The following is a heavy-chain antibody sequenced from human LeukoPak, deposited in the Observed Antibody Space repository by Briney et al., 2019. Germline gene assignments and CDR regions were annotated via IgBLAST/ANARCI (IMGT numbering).Heavy chain of an antibody. CDR3: VKGVAVNKGYYFDH. CDR2: ISWNSRTI. CDR1: GFTFEDYA. Sequence: GRSLRLSCAASGFTFEDYAMHWVRQAPGKGLEWVSTISWNSRTIGYADSVKGRFTISRDNAKNSLYLQMNSLTVEDRALYYCVKGVAVNKGYYFDHWGQGSLVTVSS. V-gene: IGHV3-9*01. D-gene: IGHD2-15*01. J-gene: IGHJ4*02.